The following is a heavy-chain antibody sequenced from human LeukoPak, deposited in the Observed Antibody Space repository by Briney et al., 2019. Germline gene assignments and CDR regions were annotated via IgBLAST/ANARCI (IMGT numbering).Heavy chain of an antibody. CDR2: IYYRGST. CDR1: GGSISSSSYY. Sequence: SETLSLTCTVSGGSISSSSYYWGWIRQPPGKGLEWIGSIYYRGSTYYNPSLKSRVTISVDTSKNQFSLKLSSVTAADTAAYYCARGDYGVSDYWGQGTLVTVSS. V-gene: IGHV4-39*07. CDR3: ARGDYGVSDY. D-gene: IGHD4-17*01. J-gene: IGHJ4*02.